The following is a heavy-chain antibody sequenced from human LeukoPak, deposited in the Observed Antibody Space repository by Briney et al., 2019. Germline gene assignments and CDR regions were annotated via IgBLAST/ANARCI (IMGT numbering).Heavy chain of an antibody. J-gene: IGHJ4*02. D-gene: IGHD6-19*01. CDR3: AKDQDSSGWYLSPH. Sequence: PGGSLRLSCAASGFTFSSYWMSWVRQAPGKGLEWVANIKQDGSEKYYVDSVKGRFTISRDNSKNTLYLQMNSLRAEDTAVYYCAKDQDSSGWYLSPHWGQGTLVTVSS. V-gene: IGHV3-7*03. CDR1: GFTFSSYW. CDR2: IKQDGSEK.